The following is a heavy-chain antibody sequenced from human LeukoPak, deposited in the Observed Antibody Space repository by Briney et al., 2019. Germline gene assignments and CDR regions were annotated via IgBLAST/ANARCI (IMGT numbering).Heavy chain of an antibody. Sequence: GGSLRLSCAASGFTFSTYDMHWVRQPAGKGLEWVSTVGADAETYYADSVKGRFTISRDNSKNTLYLQMNSLRAEDTAVYYCAKDLVLMVYAILGWYDYWGQGTLVTVSS. V-gene: IGHV3-13*01. J-gene: IGHJ4*02. CDR3: AKDLVLMVYAILGWYDY. CDR2: VGADAET. D-gene: IGHD2-8*01. CDR1: GFTFSTYD.